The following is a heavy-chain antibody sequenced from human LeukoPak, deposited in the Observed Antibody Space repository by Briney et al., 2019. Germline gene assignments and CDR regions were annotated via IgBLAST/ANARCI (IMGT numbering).Heavy chain of an antibody. CDR1: GFTFSDCA. V-gene: IGHV3-23*01. CDR3: AKAGFCGGGSCYRKYYFDY. Sequence: GGSLRLSCTASGFTFSDCAMSWVRQAPGKGLEWVSGISGSGGSIRYADSVKGRFIISRDNSKNTLYLQMNSLRAEDTAIYYCAKAGFCGGGSCYRKYYFDYWGQGTLVTVSS. CDR2: ISGSGGSI. J-gene: IGHJ4*02. D-gene: IGHD2-15*01.